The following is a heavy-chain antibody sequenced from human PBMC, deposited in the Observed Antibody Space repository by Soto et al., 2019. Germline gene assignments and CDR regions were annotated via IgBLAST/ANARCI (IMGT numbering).Heavy chain of an antibody. V-gene: IGHV4-31*03. CDR1: GGSVSSGGYY. CDR2: IYYSGTT. D-gene: IGHD2-8*01. CDR3: ARRALPQCINGVCYKDGFWDY. J-gene: IGHJ4*02. Sequence: QVQLQESGPGLVKPSQTLSLTCTVSGGSVSSGGYYWSWIRQHPVTGLEWIGYIYYSGTTYFNPSLKSRASISLDTSKHEFSLKLTSVTAADTAVYYCARRALPQCINGVCYKDGFWDYWGQGALFTVSS.